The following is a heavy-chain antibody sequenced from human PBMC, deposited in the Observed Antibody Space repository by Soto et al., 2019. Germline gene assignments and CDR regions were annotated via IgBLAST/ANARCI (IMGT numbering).Heavy chain of an antibody. V-gene: IGHV3-7*03. CDR3: ASWHEREHAYDV. CDR2: IKGDGSAT. D-gene: IGHD1-1*01. J-gene: IGHJ3*01. Sequence: EVQLVESGGGLVQPGGSLRLSCAASGFTFSNHWMNWVRQAPGKGLEWVAIIKGDGSATRYVESVKGRFTISRDNAKNSVYLQMNGLRPDDTAVYYCASWHEREHAYDVWGQGTTVTVSS. CDR1: GFTFSNHW.